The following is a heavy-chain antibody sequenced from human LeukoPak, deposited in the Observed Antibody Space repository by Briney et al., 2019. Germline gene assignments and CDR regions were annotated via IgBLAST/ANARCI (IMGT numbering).Heavy chain of an antibody. J-gene: IGHJ4*01. CDR1: GFTFSSYG. CDR3: ARGRLPNPTSEY. D-gene: IGHD1-14*01. CDR2: IRDDGSNK. V-gene: IGHV3-33*01. Sequence: GRSLRLSCAASGFTFSSYGMHWVRQAPGKGLEWVAAIRDDGSNKYYADSVKGRFTISRDNSKNTLYLQMNSLRAEDTAVYYFARGRLPNPTSEYSGHRTLVSASS.